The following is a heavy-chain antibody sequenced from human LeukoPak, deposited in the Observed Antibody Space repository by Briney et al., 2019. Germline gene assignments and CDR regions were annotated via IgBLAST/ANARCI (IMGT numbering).Heavy chain of an antibody. J-gene: IGHJ4*02. CDR1: GGSISSGGYS. D-gene: IGHD6-13*01. Sequence: PSQTLSLTCAVSGGSISSGGYSWNWIRQPPGKGLEWIGYIYNSGSTSYNPSLKSRITMSVDTSKNQFSLKLSSVTAADTAVYYCARGRIGSSWVFDSWGQGTLVAVSS. V-gene: IGHV4-30-4*07. CDR3: ARGRIGSSWVFDS. CDR2: IYNSGST.